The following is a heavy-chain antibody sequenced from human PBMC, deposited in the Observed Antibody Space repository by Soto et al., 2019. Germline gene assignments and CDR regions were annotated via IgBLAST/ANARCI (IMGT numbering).Heavy chain of an antibody. V-gene: IGHV4-61*01. J-gene: IGHJ4*02. CDR3: ARHSARKSAVDF. Sequence: PSETLSLTCIVFGASVSSGSYYWSWIRQPPGKGLEWIGYISYSGNTNYNPSLKSRVTISVDTSKNQFSLKLSSVTAADTAVFYCARHSARKSAVDFWGQGTLVTVSS. D-gene: IGHD2-2*01. CDR1: GASVSSGSYY. CDR2: ISYSGNT.